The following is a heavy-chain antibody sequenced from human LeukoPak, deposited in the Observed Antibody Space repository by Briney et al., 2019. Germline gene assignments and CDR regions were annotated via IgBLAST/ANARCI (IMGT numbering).Heavy chain of an antibody. V-gene: IGHV3-66*01. D-gene: IGHD3-9*01. J-gene: IGHJ4*02. CDR2: IHSGGNT. CDR1: GFTVSSNF. Sequence: GGSLRLSCAASGFTVSSNFMSWVRQAPGKGLEWVSVIHSGGNTYYADSVKGRFTISRDNSKNTLYLQMNSLRVEDTAVYYCALGLVTDYWGQGTLVTVSS. CDR3: ALGLVTDY.